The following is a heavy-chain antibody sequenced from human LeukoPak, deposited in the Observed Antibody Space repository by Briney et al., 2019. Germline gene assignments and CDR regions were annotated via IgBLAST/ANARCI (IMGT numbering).Heavy chain of an antibody. D-gene: IGHD1-26*01. CDR1: GFTFSSYA. CDR2: ISYDGSNK. V-gene: IGHV3-30*04. J-gene: IGHJ4*02. Sequence: GGSLRLSCAASGFTFSSYAMHWVRQAPGKGLEWVAVISYDGSNKYCADSVKGRFTISRDNSKNTLYLQMNSLRAEDTAVYYCARVSRYSRGSGSYLDYWGQGTLVTVSS. CDR3: ARVSRYSRGSGSYLDY.